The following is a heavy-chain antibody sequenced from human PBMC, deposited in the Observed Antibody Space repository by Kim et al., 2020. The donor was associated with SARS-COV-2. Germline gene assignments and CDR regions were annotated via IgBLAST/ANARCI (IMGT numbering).Heavy chain of an antibody. Sequence: SETLSLTCTVSGGSISSSSYYWGWIRQPPGKGLEWIGSIYYSGSTYYNPSLKSRVTISVDTSKNQFSLKLSSVTAADTAVYYCASITITDWGMDVWGQGTTVTVSS. CDR1: GGSISSSSYY. V-gene: IGHV4-39*01. J-gene: IGHJ6*02. CDR3: ASITITDWGMDV. CDR2: IYYSGST. D-gene: IGHD3-3*01.